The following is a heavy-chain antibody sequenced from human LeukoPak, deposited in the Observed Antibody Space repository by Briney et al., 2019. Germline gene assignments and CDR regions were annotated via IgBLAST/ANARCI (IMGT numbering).Heavy chain of an antibody. CDR2: FYSGGTT. Sequence: GGSLRLSCAASGFTVSRNYMSWVRQAPGKGLEWVSAFYSGGTTYYADSVKGRFTISTDNSKNTLYLQMNSLGAEDTAMYYCTRQRSEVTTFDYWGQGTLVTVSS. J-gene: IGHJ4*02. CDR1: GFTVSRNY. V-gene: IGHV3-66*04. D-gene: IGHD4-17*01. CDR3: TRQRSEVTTFDY.